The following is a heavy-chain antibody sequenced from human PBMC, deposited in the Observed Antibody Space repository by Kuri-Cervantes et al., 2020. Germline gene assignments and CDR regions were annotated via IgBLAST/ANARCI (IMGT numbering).Heavy chain of an antibody. Sequence: GSLRLSCAVSGDSISSSDWWSWVRQPPGKGLEWIGEVYHSGSANYNPSLKSRVTISVDKSKNQFSLRLSSVTAADTAIYYCARRFYAIFGVVPFDYWGQGALVTVSS. CDR1: GDSISSSDW. V-gene: IGHV4-4*02. D-gene: IGHD3-3*01. J-gene: IGHJ4*02. CDR3: ARRFYAIFGVVPFDY. CDR2: VYHSGSA.